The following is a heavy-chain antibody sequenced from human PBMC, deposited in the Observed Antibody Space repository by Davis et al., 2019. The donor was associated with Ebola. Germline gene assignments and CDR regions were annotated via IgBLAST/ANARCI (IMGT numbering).Heavy chain of an antibody. V-gene: IGHV3-30-3*01. D-gene: IGHD2-8*01. J-gene: IGHJ4*02. CDR1: GFTFSSYA. CDR3: ARGVRHQWLHLDY. Sequence: GGSLRLSCAASGFTFSSYAMSWVRQAPGKGLEWVAVISYDGSNKYYADSVKGRFTISRDNSKNTLHLQMNSLRAEDTAVYYCARGVRHQWLHLDYWGQGTLVTVSS. CDR2: ISYDGSNK.